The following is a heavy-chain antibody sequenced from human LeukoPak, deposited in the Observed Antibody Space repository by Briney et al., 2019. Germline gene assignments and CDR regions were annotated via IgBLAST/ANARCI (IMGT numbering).Heavy chain of an antibody. Sequence: PSETLSLTCTVSGGSISSSSYYWGWIRQPPGKGLEWIGSIYYSGSTYYNPSLKSRVTISVDTSKNQFSLKLSSVTAADTAVYYCGALDYYDSSGYCRWGQGTLVTVSS. J-gene: IGHJ4*02. V-gene: IGHV4-39*01. CDR2: IYYSGST. CDR3: GALDYYDSSGYCR. D-gene: IGHD3-22*01. CDR1: GGSISSSSYY.